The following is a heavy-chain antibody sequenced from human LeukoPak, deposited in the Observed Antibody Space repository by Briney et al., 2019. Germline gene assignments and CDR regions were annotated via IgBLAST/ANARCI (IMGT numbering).Heavy chain of an antibody. J-gene: IGHJ4*02. Sequence: GGSLGLSCAASGFTFSGYGMHWVRQAPDKGLEWVAVIWYDGNNRYYAESVKGRFTISRDNSKNTLYLQMNSLRAEDTAVYYCAKDWGYTTMVSYYFDYWGQGALVTVSS. V-gene: IGHV3-33*06. CDR2: IWYDGNNR. CDR3: AKDWGYTTMVSYYFDY. CDR1: GFTFSGYG. D-gene: IGHD5-18*01.